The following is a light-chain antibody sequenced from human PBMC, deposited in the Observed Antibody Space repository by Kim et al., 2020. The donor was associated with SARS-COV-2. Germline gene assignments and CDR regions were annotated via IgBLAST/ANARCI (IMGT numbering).Light chain of an antibody. CDR3: QQYGRSPET. Sequence: EIVLTQSPGTLSLSPGERATLSCRASQSVRSGYLAWYQQKPGQAPRLIIYGASSRATGIPDRFSGSGSGTDFTLTISRLEPEDFAVYYWQQYGRSPETFGGGTKLEI. J-gene: IGKJ4*01. V-gene: IGKV3-20*01. CDR1: QSVRSGY. CDR2: GAS.